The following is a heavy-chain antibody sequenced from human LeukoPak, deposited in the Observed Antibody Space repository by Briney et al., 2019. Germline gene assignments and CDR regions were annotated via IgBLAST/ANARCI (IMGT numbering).Heavy chain of an antibody. D-gene: IGHD5-24*01. CDR2: IYYSGST. Sequence: SETLSLTCTVSGGSISSYYWSWIRQPPGKGLEWIGYIYYSGSTNYNPSLKNRVTISVDTSKNQFSLKLSSVTAADTAVYYCARVEMATIRYWGQGTLVTVSS. CDR3: ARVEMATIRY. J-gene: IGHJ4*02. V-gene: IGHV4-59*01. CDR1: GGSISSYY.